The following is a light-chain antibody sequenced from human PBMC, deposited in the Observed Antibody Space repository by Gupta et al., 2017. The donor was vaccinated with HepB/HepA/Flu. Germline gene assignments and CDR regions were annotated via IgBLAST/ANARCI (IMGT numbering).Light chain of an antibody. Sequence: QIAQSPSSVSASVGDRVTITCRASQDISSWLAWYQQKPGKAPNLLIYAASSLQSGVPLRFSGSGSGTDFTLTISSLQAEDVANYYCQKTNSSPRTFGQGTKVEIK. CDR3: QKTNSSPRT. CDR2: AAS. CDR1: QDISSW. J-gene: IGKJ4*01. V-gene: IGKV1-12*01.